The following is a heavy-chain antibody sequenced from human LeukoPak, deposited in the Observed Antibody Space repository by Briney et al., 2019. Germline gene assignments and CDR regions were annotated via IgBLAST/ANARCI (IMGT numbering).Heavy chain of an antibody. V-gene: IGHV4-39*07. J-gene: IGHJ6*03. CDR2: IYYSGST. CDR3: ARGRTVRGVIKFYYYMDV. D-gene: IGHD3-10*01. Sequence: PSETLSLTCTVSGGSISNNNYLWGWIRQPPGKGLEWIGNIYYSGSTYDNPSLKSRVTISVDTSKKQFSLRLSSVTAADTAVYYCARGRTVRGVIKFYYYMDVWGKGTTVTVSS. CDR1: GGSISNNNYL.